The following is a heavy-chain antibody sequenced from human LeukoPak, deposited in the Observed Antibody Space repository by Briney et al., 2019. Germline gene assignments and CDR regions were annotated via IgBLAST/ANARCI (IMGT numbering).Heavy chain of an antibody. Sequence: PGRSLRLSCAASGFTFDDYAMHWVRQAPGKGLEWFSGISWNSGSIGYADSVKGRFTISRDNAKNSLYLQMNSLRAEDTAVYYCARVLRYCSGGNCYSGGLGYMDVWGKGTTVTISS. D-gene: IGHD2-15*01. CDR2: ISWNSGSI. V-gene: IGHV3-9*01. CDR1: GFTFDDYA. CDR3: ARVLRYCSGGNCYSGGLGYMDV. J-gene: IGHJ6*03.